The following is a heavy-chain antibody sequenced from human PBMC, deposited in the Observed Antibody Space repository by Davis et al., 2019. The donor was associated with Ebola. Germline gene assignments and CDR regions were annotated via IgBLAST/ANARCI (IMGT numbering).Heavy chain of an antibody. D-gene: IGHD3-3*01. J-gene: IGHJ6*02. V-gene: IGHV4-34*01. CDR1: GGSFSGYY. CDR3: ARGRSDFWSGYSPYYYYYYGMDV. Sequence: MPSETLSLTCAVYGGSFSGYYWSWIRQPPGKGLEWIGEINHSGSTNYNPSLKSRVTISVDTSQNQFSLKLSSVTAADTPVYYCARGRSDFWSGYSPYYYYYYGMDVWGQGTTVTVSS. CDR2: INHSGST.